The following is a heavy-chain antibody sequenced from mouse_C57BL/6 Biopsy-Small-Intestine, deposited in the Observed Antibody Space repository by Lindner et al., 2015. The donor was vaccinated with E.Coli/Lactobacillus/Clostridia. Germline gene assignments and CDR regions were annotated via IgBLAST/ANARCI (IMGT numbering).Heavy chain of an antibody. CDR2: INPGSGGT. CDR3: ARSEGSSGFFDY. D-gene: IGHD3-2*02. V-gene: IGHV1-54*01. J-gene: IGHJ2*01. Sequence: VQLQESGAELVRPGTSVKVSCKASGYAFTNYLIEWVKQRPGQGLEWIGVINPGSGGTNYNEKFKGKATLTADKSSSTAYMQLSSLTSEDSAVYYCARSEGSSGFFDYWGQGTTLTVSS. CDR1: GYAFTNYL.